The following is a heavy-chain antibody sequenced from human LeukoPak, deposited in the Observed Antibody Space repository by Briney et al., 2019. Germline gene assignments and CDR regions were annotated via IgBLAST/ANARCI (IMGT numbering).Heavy chain of an antibody. D-gene: IGHD6-19*01. Sequence: GGSLRLSCEASGFTFNTYAIYWVRQAPGKGLEWVSGICGSGGCTYYADSVKGRFTISRDNSKNTVYLQMDSLTADDTAVYYCAKTTVGYSSGRYPGWPADCWGQGTLVTVSS. CDR1: GFTFNTYA. V-gene: IGHV3-23*01. J-gene: IGHJ4*02. CDR3: AKTTVGYSSGRYPGWPADC. CDR2: ICGSGGCT.